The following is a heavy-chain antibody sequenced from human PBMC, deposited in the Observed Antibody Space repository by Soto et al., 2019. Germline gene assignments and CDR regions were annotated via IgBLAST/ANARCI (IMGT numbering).Heavy chain of an antibody. D-gene: IGHD3-9*01. Sequence: EVQLLESGGGLVQPGGSLRLSCAASGFTFSSYAMSWVRQAPGKGLEWVSAISGSGGSTYYADSVKGRFTISRDNSKNTLYLPMNSLRAEDTAVYYCAKHVWGITIFGGMDVWGQGTTVTVSS. CDR2: ISGSGGST. CDR3: AKHVWGITIFGGMDV. CDR1: GFTFSSYA. V-gene: IGHV3-23*01. J-gene: IGHJ6*02.